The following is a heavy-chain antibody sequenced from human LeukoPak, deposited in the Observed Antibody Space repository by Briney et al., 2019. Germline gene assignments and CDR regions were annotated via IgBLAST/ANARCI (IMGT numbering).Heavy chain of an antibody. D-gene: IGHD3-10*01. CDR1: GGSFSGYY. Sequence: SETLSLTCAVYGGSFSGYYWSWIRQPPGKGLEWIGEINDSGSTNYNPSLKSRVTMSVDTSKNQFSLKLSSVTAADTAVYYCAREIELQWFGESDYWGQGTLVTVSS. CDR2: INDSGST. CDR3: AREIELQWFGESDY. J-gene: IGHJ4*02. V-gene: IGHV4-34*01.